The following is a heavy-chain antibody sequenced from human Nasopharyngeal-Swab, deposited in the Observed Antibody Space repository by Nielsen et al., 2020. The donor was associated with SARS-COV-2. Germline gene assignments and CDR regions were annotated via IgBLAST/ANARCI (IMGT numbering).Heavy chain of an antibody. CDR3: AREAAKDYGAYPDY. Sequence: VRQAPGKGLEWVSYISSSGSTIYYADSVKGRFTISRDNAKNSLYLQMNSLRAEDTAVYYCAREAAKDYGAYPDYWGQGTLVTVSS. D-gene: IGHD4-17*01. CDR2: ISSSGSTI. V-gene: IGHV3-48*03. J-gene: IGHJ4*02.